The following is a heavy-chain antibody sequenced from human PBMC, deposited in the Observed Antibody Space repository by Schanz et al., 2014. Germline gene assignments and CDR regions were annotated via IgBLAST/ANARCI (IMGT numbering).Heavy chain of an antibody. CDR1: GVSFSFYY. CDR3: ARGQDHAKTGDL. CDR2: VHPSGTT. J-gene: IGHJ5*02. D-gene: IGHD2-2*01. Sequence: QVHLQQWGAGLLQPSETLSLTCGVGGVSFSFYYWSWVRQPPGKGLEWIGEVHPSGTTNYNPSLSYRVTMSGAASKNQFSLKLPSVTAADTAVYYCARGQDHAKTGDLWGRGTLVTISS. V-gene: IGHV4-34*02.